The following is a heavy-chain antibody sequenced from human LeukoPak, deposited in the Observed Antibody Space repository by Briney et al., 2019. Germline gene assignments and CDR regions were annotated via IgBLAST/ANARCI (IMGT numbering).Heavy chain of an antibody. J-gene: IGHJ5*02. CDR1: GFSLSAYW. CDR3: ARESWYSSRGFDP. Sequence: GGSLRLSCAASGFSLSAYWMTWVRQAPGKGLEWVSYISSRSSTIYYADSVKGRFTISRDNAKNSLYLQMNSLRAEDTAVYYCARESWYSSRGFDPWGQGTLVTVSS. D-gene: IGHD6-13*01. V-gene: IGHV3-48*01. CDR2: ISSRSSTI.